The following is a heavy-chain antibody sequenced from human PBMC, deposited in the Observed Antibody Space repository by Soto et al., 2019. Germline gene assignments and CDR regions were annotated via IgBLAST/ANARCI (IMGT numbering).Heavy chain of an antibody. CDR1: GRTFTIYA. D-gene: IGHD2-15*01. CDR2: IIPIFGTA. Sequence: PVKVSCKASGRTFTIYAISWVRQAPGQGLEWMGGIIPIFGTANYAQKFQGRVTITADKSTSTAYMELSSLRSEDTAVYSCAREEVGYCSGGSCYPVSDYWG. CDR3: AREEVGYCSGGSCYPVSDY. J-gene: IGHJ4*01. V-gene: IGHV1-69*06.